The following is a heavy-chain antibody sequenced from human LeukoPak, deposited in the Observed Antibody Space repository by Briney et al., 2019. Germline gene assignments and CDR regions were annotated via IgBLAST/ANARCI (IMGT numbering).Heavy chain of an antibody. CDR1: GYTFTSYG. Sequence: ASVKVSCKASGYTFTSYGISWVRQAPGQGLEWMGWISAYNGNTNYAQKLQGRVTMTTDTSTSTAYMELRSLRSDDTAVYYCARDGWILSLHFYGMDVWGQGTTVTVSS. CDR2: ISAYNGNT. V-gene: IGHV1-18*01. CDR3: ARDGWILSLHFYGMDV. J-gene: IGHJ6*02. D-gene: IGHD2-2*03.